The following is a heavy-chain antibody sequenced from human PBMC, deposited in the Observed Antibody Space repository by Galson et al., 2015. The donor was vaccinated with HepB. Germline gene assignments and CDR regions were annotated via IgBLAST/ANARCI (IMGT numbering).Heavy chain of an antibody. CDR2: IWFDESNK. V-gene: IGHV3-33*06. J-gene: IGHJ6*02. D-gene: IGHD4-11*01. CDR1: GFTFSSYG. CDR3: AKDYRTMTTGVYYYGMDV. Sequence: SLRLSCAASGFTFSSYGMHWVRQAPGKGLEWVAVIWFDESNKFYADSVKGRLTISRDNSKNTLYLQMNSLRAEDTAVYYCAKDYRTMTTGVYYYGMDVWVQGTPIIVSS.